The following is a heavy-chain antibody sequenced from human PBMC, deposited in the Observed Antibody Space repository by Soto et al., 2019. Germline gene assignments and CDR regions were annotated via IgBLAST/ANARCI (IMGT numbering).Heavy chain of an antibody. D-gene: IGHD2-2*01. CDR3: ARGPATAPDAY. CDR2: INPSGGTT. V-gene: IGHV1-46*01. CDR1: GYIFTSYY. Sequence: QVQLAQSGTEVKKPGASVKVSCKTSGYIFTSYYIHWVRQAPGQGLEWMGIINPSGGTTTYAQKFHGRGTMTRDTSTSTVYMELSSLRSEDTAVYYCARGPATAPDAYWGLGTLVTVSS. J-gene: IGHJ4*02.